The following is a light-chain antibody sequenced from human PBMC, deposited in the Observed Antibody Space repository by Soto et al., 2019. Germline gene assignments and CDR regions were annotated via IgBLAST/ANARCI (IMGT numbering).Light chain of an antibody. J-gene: IGKJ4*01. CDR1: QSISSD. CDR2: AAS. V-gene: IGKV1-9*01. CDR3: QQLNSYPFT. Sequence: DIQMTQSPFSLSASVADRVTITCRTSQSISSDLNWYHQKPGKAPKLLISAASTLQSGVPPRFSGSGSGTEFTLTISSLQPEDFATYYCQQLNSYPFTFGGGTKVDIK.